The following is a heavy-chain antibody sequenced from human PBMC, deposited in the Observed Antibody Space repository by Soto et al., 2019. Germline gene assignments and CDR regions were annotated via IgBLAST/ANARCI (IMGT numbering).Heavy chain of an antibody. CDR2: IYYSGST. V-gene: IGHV4-30-4*01. CDR3: ARTPEYSSSSGACDI. D-gene: IGHD6-6*01. CDR1: GGSISSGDYY. J-gene: IGHJ3*02. Sequence: QVQLQESGPGLVKPSQTLSLTCTVSGGSISSGDYYWSWIRQPPGKGLEWIGYIYYSGSTYYNPSLKSRVTIXXDXSXXQFSLKLSSVTAADTSVYYCARTPEYSSSSGACDIWGQGTMVTVSS.